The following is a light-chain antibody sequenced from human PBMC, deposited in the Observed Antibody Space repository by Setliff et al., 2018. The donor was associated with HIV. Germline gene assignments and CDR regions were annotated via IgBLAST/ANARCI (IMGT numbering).Light chain of an antibody. V-gene: IGLV2-18*02. CDR2: EVN. Sequence: QSALTQPPSVSGSPGQSVTISCTGTSSDVGSYNRVSWYQQPPGTAPKPRIYEVNNRPSGVPDRFSGSKSGNTASLTISGLQAEDEADYYCSSYTSISTYVFGTGTKVTVL. CDR3: SSYTSISTYV. J-gene: IGLJ1*01. CDR1: SSDVGSYNR.